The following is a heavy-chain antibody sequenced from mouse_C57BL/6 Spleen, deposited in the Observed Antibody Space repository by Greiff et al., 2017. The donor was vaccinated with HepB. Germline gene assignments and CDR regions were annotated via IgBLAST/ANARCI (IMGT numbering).Heavy chain of an antibody. D-gene: IGHD1-1*01. V-gene: IGHV14-4*01. J-gene: IGHJ2*01. CDR3: TTPIAITTVVAENY. Sequence: DVQLQESGAELVRPGASVKLSCTASGFNIKDDYMHWVKQRPEQGLEWIGWIDPENGDTEYASKFQGTATITADTSSNTAYLQLSSLTSEDTAVYYCTTPIAITTVVAENYWGQGTTLTVSS. CDR1: GFNIKDDY. CDR2: IDPENGDT.